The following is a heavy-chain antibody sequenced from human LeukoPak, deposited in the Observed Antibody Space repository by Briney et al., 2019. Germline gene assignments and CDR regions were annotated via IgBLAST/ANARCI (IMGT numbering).Heavy chain of an antibody. J-gene: IGHJ4*02. Sequence: GESLKISCKGSGYSFTSYWIGWVRQMPGKGLEWMGIIYPGDSDTRYSPSFQGQVTISADKSISTAYLQWSSLKASDTAMYYCARTDYDFLSGYFGYFDYWGQGTLVTVSS. V-gene: IGHV5-51*01. CDR1: GYSFTSYW. D-gene: IGHD3-3*01. CDR3: ARTDYDFLSGYFGYFDY. CDR2: IYPGDSDT.